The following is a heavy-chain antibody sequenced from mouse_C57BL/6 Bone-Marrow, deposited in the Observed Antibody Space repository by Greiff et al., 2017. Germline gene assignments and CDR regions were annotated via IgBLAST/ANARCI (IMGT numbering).Heavy chain of an antibody. D-gene: IGHD2-5*01. CDR1: GFTFSSYA. J-gene: IGHJ3*01. CDR2: ISDGGSYT. Sequence: EVKLMESGGGLVKPGGSLKLSCAASGFTFSSYAMSWVRQTPEKRLGWVATISDGGSYTYYPDNVKGRFPISSDNAKNNLYLQMRHLKSEDTAMYYCARKGSNSAWFAYWGQGTLVTVSA. CDR3: ARKGSNSAWFAY. V-gene: IGHV5-4*03.